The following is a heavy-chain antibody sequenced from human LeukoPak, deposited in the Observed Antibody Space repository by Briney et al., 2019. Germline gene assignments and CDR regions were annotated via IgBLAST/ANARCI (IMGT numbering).Heavy chain of an antibody. J-gene: IGHJ6*03. V-gene: IGHV3-30*03. CDR3: ARAAIAAARIYYYMDV. CDR2: ISYDGSTK. D-gene: IGHD6-13*01. Sequence: GGSLRLSCTASGFTFSTYGMHWVRQAPGKGLEWVTLISYDGSTKYYSDSVKGRFTLSRDNSKNTLYLQMNSLRAEDTAVYYCARAAIAAARIYYYMDVWGKGTTVTVSS. CDR1: GFTFSTYG.